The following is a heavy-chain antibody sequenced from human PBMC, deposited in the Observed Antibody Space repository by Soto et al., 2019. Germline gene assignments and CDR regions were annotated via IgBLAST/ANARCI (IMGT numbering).Heavy chain of an antibody. CDR2: IVVGSGNT. CDR3: AAGEYHDTSGYSSDY. J-gene: IGHJ4*02. V-gene: IGHV1-58*01. CDR1: GVTFITST. Sequence: SVKVCCKVSGVTFITSTVQWVRQARGQPLEWIGWIVVGSGNTIYAQKFQERVTFTRDESTSTAYMELSSLRSEDTGVYYCAAGEYHDTSGYSSDYWGQGTLVTSPQ. D-gene: IGHD5-12*01.